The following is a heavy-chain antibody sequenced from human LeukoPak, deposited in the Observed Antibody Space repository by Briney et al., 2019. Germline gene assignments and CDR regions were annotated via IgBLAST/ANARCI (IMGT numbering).Heavy chain of an antibody. CDR1: GFTFSNYA. CDR3: ARATDGDYVPY. D-gene: IGHD4-17*01. Sequence: PGGSLRLPCAASGFTFSNYAMHWVRQAPGKGLEWVTDISYDGGNEYYADSVKGRFTISRDNSKNTLFLQMNSLRAEDTAVYYCARATDGDYVPYWGQGTLVTVSS. J-gene: IGHJ4*02. V-gene: IGHV3-30-3*01. CDR2: ISYDGGNE.